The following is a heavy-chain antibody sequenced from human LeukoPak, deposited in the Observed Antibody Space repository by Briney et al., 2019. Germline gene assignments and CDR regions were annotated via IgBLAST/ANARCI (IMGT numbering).Heavy chain of an antibody. Sequence: GESLKISCKGSGYSFTTYWIGWVRQMPGKGLEWMGIIYPSDSNTRYSPSFQGQVTISADKSINTAYLQWSSLKASDTAMYYCARQSYCSGGSCYSEAEYYYYYGMDVWGQGTTVTVSS. J-gene: IGHJ6*02. V-gene: IGHV5-51*01. CDR1: GYSFTTYW. CDR2: IYPSDSNT. D-gene: IGHD2-15*01. CDR3: ARQSYCSGGSCYSEAEYYYYYGMDV.